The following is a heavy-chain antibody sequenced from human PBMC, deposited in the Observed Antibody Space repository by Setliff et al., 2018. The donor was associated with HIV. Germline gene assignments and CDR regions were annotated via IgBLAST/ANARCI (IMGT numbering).Heavy chain of an antibody. CDR1: GYMFIAYG. CDR3: ADSTYYYYYGMDV. J-gene: IGHJ6*02. D-gene: IGHD6-13*01. V-gene: IGHV1-69*05. CDR2: IIPMYGPA. Sequence: VASVKVSCKTSGYMFIAYGMSWVRQAPGQGLEWMGGIIPMYGPAHYAQKFQGRVTITTDESTSTAYMELSSLRSEDTAVYYCADSTYYYYYGMDVWGQGTTVTVSS.